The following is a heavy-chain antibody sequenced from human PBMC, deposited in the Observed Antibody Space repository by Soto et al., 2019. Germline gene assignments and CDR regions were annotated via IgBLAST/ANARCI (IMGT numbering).Heavy chain of an antibody. CDR3: ARGTWYGESGWFDP. Sequence: QVQLVQSGAEVKKPGSSVKVSCKASGGTFSSYTISWVRQAPGQGLEWMGRIIPILGIANYAQKFQGRVTITADKSTSTAYMELSSLRSEDTAVYYCARGTWYGESGWFDPWGQGTLVTVSS. D-gene: IGHD4-17*01. J-gene: IGHJ5*02. V-gene: IGHV1-69*02. CDR1: GGTFSSYT. CDR2: IIPILGIA.